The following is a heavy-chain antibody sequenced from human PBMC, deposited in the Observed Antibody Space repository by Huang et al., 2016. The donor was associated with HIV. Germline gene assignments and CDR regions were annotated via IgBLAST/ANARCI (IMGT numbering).Heavy chain of an antibody. CDR3: ARARGYYDSSVSYYFDY. CDR1: GGTFSSFV. CDR2: ISPNFGTS. D-gene: IGHD3-22*01. V-gene: IGHV1-69*13. J-gene: IGHJ4*02. Sequence: QVQLVQSGAEVKKPGSSVKVSCKASGGTFSSFVISWVGQAPGQGLEWMAGISPNFGTSNDEQKFQGRVTITADESTSTAYMELSSLRSEDTAVYYCARARGYYDSSVSYYFDYWGQGTLVTVSS.